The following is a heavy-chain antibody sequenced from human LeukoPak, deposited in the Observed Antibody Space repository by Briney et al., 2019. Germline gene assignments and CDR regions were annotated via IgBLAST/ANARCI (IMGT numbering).Heavy chain of an antibody. J-gene: IGHJ4*02. V-gene: IGHV4-30-4*01. D-gene: IGHD3-10*01. CDR1: GGSISSGDYY. Sequence: PSETLSLTCTVSGGSISSGDYYWSWVRQPPGEGLEWTGYMYYSGSTYYNPSLKSRVTISLHTSKNQFYLKLSSVTAADTAAYYCARAPWDYGSGSYSVQFDYWGQGTLVTVSS. CDR2: MYYSGST. CDR3: ARAPWDYGSGSYSVQFDY.